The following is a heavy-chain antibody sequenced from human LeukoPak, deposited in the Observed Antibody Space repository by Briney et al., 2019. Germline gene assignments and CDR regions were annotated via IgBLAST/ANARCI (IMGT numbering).Heavy chain of an antibody. Sequence: HPGGSLRLSCAASGFTFSSYAMRWVRQAPGKGLEWVAVISYDGSNKYYADSVKGRFTISRDNSKNTLYLQMNSLRAEDTAVYYCARDQYDFWSGSIDYWGQGTLVTVSS. CDR3: ARDQYDFWSGSIDY. D-gene: IGHD3-3*01. J-gene: IGHJ4*02. CDR1: GFTFSSYA. CDR2: ISYDGSNK. V-gene: IGHV3-30-3*01.